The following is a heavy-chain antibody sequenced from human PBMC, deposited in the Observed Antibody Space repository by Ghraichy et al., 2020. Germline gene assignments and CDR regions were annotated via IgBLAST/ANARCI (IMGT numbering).Heavy chain of an antibody. CDR1: GYSISSGYY. D-gene: IGHD3-22*01. V-gene: IGHV4-38-2*02. CDR2: IYHSGST. CDR3: ATAPLNYYDSSGYSRSYWYFDL. J-gene: IGHJ2*01. Sequence: SETLSLTCTVSGYSISSGYYWGWIRQPPGKGLEWIGSIYHSGSTYYNPSLKSRVTISVDTSKNQFSLKLSSVTAADTAVYYCATAPLNYYDSSGYSRSYWYFDLWGRGTLVTVSS.